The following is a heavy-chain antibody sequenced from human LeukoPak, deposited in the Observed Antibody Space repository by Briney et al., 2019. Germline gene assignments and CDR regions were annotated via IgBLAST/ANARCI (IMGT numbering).Heavy chain of an antibody. J-gene: IGHJ4*02. CDR2: ISSSSSYI. Sequence: PGGSLRLSCAASGFTFSSYSMNWVRQAPGKGLEWVSSISSSSSYIYYADSVKGRFTISRDNAKNSLYLQMNSLRAEDTAVYYCARFYGSGIGIDYWGQGTLVTISS. D-gene: IGHD3-10*01. CDR1: GFTFSSYS. CDR3: ARFYGSGIGIDY. V-gene: IGHV3-21*01.